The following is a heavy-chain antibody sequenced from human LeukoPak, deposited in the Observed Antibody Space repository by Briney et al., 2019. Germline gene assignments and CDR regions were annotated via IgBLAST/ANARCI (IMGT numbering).Heavy chain of an antibody. Sequence: GGSLRLSCAASGIALSSHWMTWVRQVPGRGPEWVANVNRDGSETYYLDSVKGRFTISKDNAKNSLYRQMNSLRAEDTALYHCARNNGMDVWGQGTTVIVSS. J-gene: IGHJ6*02. CDR3: ARNNGMDV. V-gene: IGHV3-7*03. CDR2: VNRDGSET. CDR1: GIALSSHW.